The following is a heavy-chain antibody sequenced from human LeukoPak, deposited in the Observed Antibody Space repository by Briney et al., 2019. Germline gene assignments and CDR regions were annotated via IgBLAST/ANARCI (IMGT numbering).Heavy chain of an antibody. Sequence: PSETLSLTCTVSGGSISSYYWSWIRQPPGKGLEWIGYIYYSGSTNYNPSLKSRVTISVDTSKNQFSLKLSSVIAADTAVYYCARDRGYGLDYWGQGTLVTVSS. CDR1: GGSISSYY. CDR2: IYYSGST. CDR3: ARDRGYGLDY. V-gene: IGHV4-59*01. D-gene: IGHD4-17*01. J-gene: IGHJ4*02.